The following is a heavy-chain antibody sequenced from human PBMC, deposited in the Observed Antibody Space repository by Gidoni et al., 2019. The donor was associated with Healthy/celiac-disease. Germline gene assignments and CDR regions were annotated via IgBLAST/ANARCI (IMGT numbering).Heavy chain of an antibody. J-gene: IGHJ6*02. Sequence: DVQLVESGGGLLQPGSSLRLSCAASGFTFYDYAMHWVRQAPGKGLGWVSGISWNSGSIGYADSVKGRFTISRDNAKNSLYLQMNSLRAEDTALYYCAKDKGGPMSRFYYGMDVWGQGTTVTVSS. CDR2: ISWNSGSI. D-gene: IGHD1-26*01. CDR1: GFTFYDYA. CDR3: AKDKGGPMSRFYYGMDV. V-gene: IGHV3-9*01.